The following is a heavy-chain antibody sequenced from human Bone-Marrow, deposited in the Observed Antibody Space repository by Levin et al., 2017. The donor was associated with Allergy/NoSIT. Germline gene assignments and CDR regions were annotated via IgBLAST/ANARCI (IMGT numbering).Heavy chain of an antibody. CDR3: VRYTSSREVY. CDR2: IKKDGSEK. CDR1: GFTFSTYW. D-gene: IGHD6-6*01. J-gene: IGHJ4*02. V-gene: IGHV3-7*01. Sequence: GGSLRLSCAASGFTFSTYWMNWVRQAPGKGLEWVANIKKDGSEKYYVDSVKGRFTISRDNANNSLHLQVNSLRAEDTAVYYCVRYTSSREVYWGQGTLVTVSS.